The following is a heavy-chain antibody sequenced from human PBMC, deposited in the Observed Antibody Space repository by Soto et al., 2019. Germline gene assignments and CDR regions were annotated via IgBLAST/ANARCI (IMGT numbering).Heavy chain of an antibody. CDR2: ISYDGINK. J-gene: IGHJ4*02. D-gene: IGHD3-22*01. CDR3: ASHAEGYYDSSGSQSDY. CDR1: GFIFSSYG. Sequence: PGGSLRLSCAASGFIFSSYGMHWVRQAPGKGLEWVAVISYDGINKYYSDSVKGRFTISRDNSKNTLYLQMNSLRAEDTAVYYCASHAEGYYDSSGSQSDYWGQGTLVTVSS. V-gene: IGHV3-30*03.